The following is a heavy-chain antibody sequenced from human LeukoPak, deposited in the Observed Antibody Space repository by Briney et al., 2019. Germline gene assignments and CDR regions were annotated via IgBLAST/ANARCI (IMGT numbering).Heavy chain of an antibody. V-gene: IGHV4-4*02. D-gene: IGHD5-18*01. CDR1: GGSISSSNW. CDR2: INHSGST. J-gene: IGHJ4*02. CDR3: ARRRYSYATDFDY. Sequence: PSGTLSLTCAVSGGSISSSNWWSWVRQPPGKGLEWIGEINHSGSTNYNPSLKSRVTISVDTSKNQFSLKLSSVTAADTAVYYCARRRYSYATDFDYWAREPWSPSPQ.